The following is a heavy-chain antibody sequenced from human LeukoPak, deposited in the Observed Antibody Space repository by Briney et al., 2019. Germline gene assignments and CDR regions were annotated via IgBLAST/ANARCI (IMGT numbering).Heavy chain of an antibody. J-gene: IGHJ4*02. V-gene: IGHV3-30*02. Sequence: PGGSLRLSCAASGFTFSSYGMHWVRQAPGKGLEWVAFIRYDGSNKHYADSVKGRFTISRDNSQNTLYLQMNSLRVEDTAVYYCAPRVVVITAPFDYWGQGTLVTVSS. CDR1: GFTFSSYG. CDR3: APRVVVITAPFDY. D-gene: IGHD2-21*01. CDR2: IRYDGSNK.